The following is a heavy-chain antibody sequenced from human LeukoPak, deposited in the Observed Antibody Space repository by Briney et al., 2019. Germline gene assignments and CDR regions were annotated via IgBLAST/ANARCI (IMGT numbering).Heavy chain of an antibody. V-gene: IGHV4-59*01. D-gene: IGHD6-19*01. J-gene: IGHJ4*02. CDR3: AAQGRYSSGRRADY. CDR1: GGSISSYS. Sequence: PSETLSLTCTVSGGSISSYSWSWIRQPPGKGLEWIGYIYYSGSTNYNPSLKSRVTISVDTSKKQFSLKLSSVTAADTAVYYCAAQGRYSSGRRADYWGQGTLVTVSS. CDR2: IYYSGST.